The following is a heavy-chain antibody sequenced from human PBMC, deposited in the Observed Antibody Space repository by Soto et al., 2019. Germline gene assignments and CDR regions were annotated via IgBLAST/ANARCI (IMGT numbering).Heavy chain of an antibody. J-gene: IGHJ4*02. D-gene: IGHD6-13*01. Sequence: QVQLEQSGSEVKKSGSSVKVSCKGSGYSFSSHAITWVRQAPGQGLEWMGGIIPVFGTLSYAQKFQGRVTISADKSTNTSYLELRSLRPEDTAVYYCARGGALSTSWYWGDGLDSWGQGTQVTVSS. V-gene: IGHV1-69*06. CDR2: IIPVFGTL. CDR1: GYSFSSHA. CDR3: ARGGALSTSWYWGDGLDS.